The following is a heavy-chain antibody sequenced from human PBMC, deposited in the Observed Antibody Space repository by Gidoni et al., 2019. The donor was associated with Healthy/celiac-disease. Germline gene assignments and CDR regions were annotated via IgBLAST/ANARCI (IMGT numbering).Heavy chain of an antibody. CDR2: IRSKAYGGTT. CDR3: TSWSGYIDGPDY. D-gene: IGHD3-3*01. CDR1: GFTFGDYA. Sequence: EVQLVESGGGLVQPGRSLRLSCTASGFTFGDYAMSWVRQAPGKGLEWVGFIRSKAYGGTTEYAASVKGRFTISRDDSKSIAYLQMNSLKTEDTAVYYCTSWSGYIDGPDYWGQGTLVTVSS. J-gene: IGHJ4*02. V-gene: IGHV3-49*04.